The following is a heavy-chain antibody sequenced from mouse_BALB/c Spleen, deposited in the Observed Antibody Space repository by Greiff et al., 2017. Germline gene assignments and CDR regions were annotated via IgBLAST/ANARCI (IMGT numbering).Heavy chain of an antibody. CDR3: AREGGITTVVERAMDY. CDR1: GFTFSDYY. J-gene: IGHJ4*01. CDR2: ISDGGSYT. Sequence: EVKLVESGGGLVKPGGSLKLSCAASGFTFSDYYMYWVRQTPEKRLEWVATISDGGSYTYYPDSVKGRFTISRDNAKNNLYLQMSSLKSEDTAMYYCAREGGITTVVERAMDYWGQGTSVTVSS. D-gene: IGHD1-1*01. V-gene: IGHV5-4*02.